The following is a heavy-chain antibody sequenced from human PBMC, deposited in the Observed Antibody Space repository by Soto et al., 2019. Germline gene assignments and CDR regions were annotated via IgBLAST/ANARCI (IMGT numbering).Heavy chain of an antibody. CDR1: GFTFSSYG. CDR3: ADEVGLDY. D-gene: IGHD2-15*01. Sequence: QVQLVESGGGVVQPGRSLRLSCAASGFTFSSYGMHWVRQAPGKGLEWVAVISYDGSKKYYADSVRGRFTISRDNSKNTLYLPMNSLRPEATAVYYCADEVGLDYWGQGTLVTVSS. CDR2: ISYDGSKK. J-gene: IGHJ4*02. V-gene: IGHV3-30*18.